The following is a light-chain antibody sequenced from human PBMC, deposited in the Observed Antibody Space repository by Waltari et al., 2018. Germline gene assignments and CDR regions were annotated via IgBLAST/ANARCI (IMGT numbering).Light chain of an antibody. CDR1: SSDVGSYNL. CDR2: EVS. Sequence: QSALTQPATVSGSPGQTITTPCTGTSSDVGSYNLVSGYQQHSGKAPKLMIYEVSERPAGVSNRFSGSKAGSTASLTLSGLQAEDEADDYCCSYAGSSALVFGGGTKLTVL. V-gene: IGLV2-23*02. J-gene: IGLJ3*02. CDR3: CSYAGSSALV.